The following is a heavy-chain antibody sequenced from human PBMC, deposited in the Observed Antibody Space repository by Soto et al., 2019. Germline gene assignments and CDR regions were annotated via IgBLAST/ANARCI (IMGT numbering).Heavy chain of an antibody. CDR3: ARGSMVRGVTPFDI. V-gene: IGHV4-31*03. D-gene: IGHD3-10*01. Sequence: QVQLQESGPGLVKPSQTLSLTCNVSSGSISRGPYYWSWIRQHPGGGLEWIGYIYYSGSAYYNPSLESRVTMSIDTSKSHFSLKLISVTAADTAVYYCARGSMVRGVTPFDIWGHGTLVTVSS. J-gene: IGHJ3*02. CDR2: IYYSGSA. CDR1: SGSISRGPYY.